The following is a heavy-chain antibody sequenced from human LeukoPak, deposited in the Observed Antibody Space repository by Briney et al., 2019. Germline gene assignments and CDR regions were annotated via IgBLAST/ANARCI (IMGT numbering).Heavy chain of an antibody. CDR2: ISASGGNT. D-gene: IGHD1-26*01. V-gene: IGHV3-23*01. Sequence: GGSLRLSCAASGFTFNSNAMSWVRQAPGKGLEWVTVISASGGNTYYADSVKGRFTISRDNSKNTLYLQLNSLRAEDTAEYYCAKHLVGARTFEYWGQGTLVTVSS. CDR1: GFTFNSNA. CDR3: AKHLVGARTFEY. J-gene: IGHJ4*02.